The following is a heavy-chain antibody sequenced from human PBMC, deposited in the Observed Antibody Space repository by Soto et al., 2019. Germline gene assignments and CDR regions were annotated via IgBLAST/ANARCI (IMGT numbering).Heavy chain of an antibody. CDR3: GSGPPVALGGPSSMDV. V-gene: IGHV4-31*03. J-gene: IGHJ6*02. CDR2: IYYSGNT. Sequence: SETLSLTCTVSGGSISSGYYWNWIRQYPGKGLEWIGYIYYSGNTYYNPSLKSRVSISLDTSKSQFSLKLDSVTAADTAVYYCGSGPPVALGGPSSMDVWCQGTTSTV. D-gene: IGHD3-3*02. CDR1: GGSISSGYY.